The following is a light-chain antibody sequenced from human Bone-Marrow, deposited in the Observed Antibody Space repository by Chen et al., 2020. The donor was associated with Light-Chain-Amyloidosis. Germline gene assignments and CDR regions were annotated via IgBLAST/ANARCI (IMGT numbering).Light chain of an antibody. V-gene: IGLV2-14*01. Sequence: QSALTQPASVSGSPGQSNTISCTGTSSDVGGDKHVSWYQQPPDKAPKLMIYEVTNRPSLVPDRFSGSKSDNTASLTISGLQTEDEADYFCSSYTITNTLVFGSGTRVTVL. CDR3: SSYTITNTLV. CDR2: EVT. CDR1: SSDVGGDKH. J-gene: IGLJ1*01.